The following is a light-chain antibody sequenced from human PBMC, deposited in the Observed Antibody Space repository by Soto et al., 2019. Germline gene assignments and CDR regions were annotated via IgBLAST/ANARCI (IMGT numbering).Light chain of an antibody. Sequence: DIQMTQSPSTLSASVGDRVTITCRARQSIYSYLAWYQQKPGKAPKLLIYKASNLESGVPSRFSGRGSGTEFTLTISSLQPDDFATYYCQQYSLGGTFGQGTKVEIK. CDR2: KAS. J-gene: IGKJ1*01. CDR1: QSIYSY. V-gene: IGKV1-5*03. CDR3: QQYSLGGT.